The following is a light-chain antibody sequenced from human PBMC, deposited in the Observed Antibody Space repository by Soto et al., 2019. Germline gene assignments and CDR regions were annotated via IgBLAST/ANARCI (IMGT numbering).Light chain of an antibody. CDR1: RSDVGAYNY. CDR3: GTWDNSLSAV. Sequence: QSALTQPASVSGSPGQSIAISCTGTRSDVGAYNYVSWYQQHPGKAPKLLIYGNSNRPSGVPDRFSGSKSGTSASLAITGLQAEDEADYYCGTWDNSLSAVFGGGTKVTVL. J-gene: IGLJ2*01. CDR2: GNS. V-gene: IGLV2-14*03.